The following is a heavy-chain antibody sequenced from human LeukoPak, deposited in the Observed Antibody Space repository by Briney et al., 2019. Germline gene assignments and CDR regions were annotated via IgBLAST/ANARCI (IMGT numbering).Heavy chain of an antibody. CDR2: IIPIFGTA. V-gene: IGHV1-69*13. CDR1: GGTFSSYA. CDR3: ARPQDPYYYDSSGYYTYFQH. Sequence: ASVKVSCKASGGTFSSYAISWVRQAPGQGLEWMGGIIPIFGTANYAQKFQGRVTITADESTSTAYMELSSLRSEDTAVYYCARPQDPYYYDSSGYYTYFQHWGQGTLATVSS. D-gene: IGHD3-22*01. J-gene: IGHJ1*01.